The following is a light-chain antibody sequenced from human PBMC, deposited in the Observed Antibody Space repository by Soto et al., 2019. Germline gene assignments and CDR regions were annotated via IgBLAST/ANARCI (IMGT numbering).Light chain of an antibody. V-gene: IGKV3-15*01. CDR2: DAS. CDR3: QQYDNWPLT. CDR1: QSVGSN. J-gene: IGKJ4*01. Sequence: EGLLTQYTATLSVSPGERFTLSGRASQSVGSNLAWYQQKPGLAPRVLIYDASTRATVIPARFSGSGSGTEFTLTISSLQSEDFAVYYCQQYDNWPLTFGGGTIVAIK.